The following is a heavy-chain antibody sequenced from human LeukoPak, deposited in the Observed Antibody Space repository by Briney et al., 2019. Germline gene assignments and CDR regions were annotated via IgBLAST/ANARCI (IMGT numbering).Heavy chain of an antibody. Sequence: PSETLSLTCAVSGYSISSGYYWGWIRQPPGRGLEWIGSIYHSGSTYYNPSLKSRVTISVDTSKNQFSLKLSSVTAADTAVYYCARERYYYDSSGYPYWGQRTLLSLSS. CDR2: IYHSGST. CDR1: GYSISSGYY. CDR3: ARERYYYDSSGYPY. V-gene: IGHV4-38-2*02. J-gene: IGHJ4*02. D-gene: IGHD3-22*01.